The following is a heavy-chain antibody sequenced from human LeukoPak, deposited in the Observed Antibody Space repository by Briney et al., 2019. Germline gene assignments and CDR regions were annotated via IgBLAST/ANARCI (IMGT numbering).Heavy chain of an antibody. Sequence: PGGSLRLSCAASGFTFSSYWMSWVRQAPGKGLEWVANIKQDGSEKYYVDSVKGRFTISRDNAKNSLYLQMNSLRAEDTAVYYCARDGWFGELVVAYWGQGTLVTVSS. D-gene: IGHD3-10*01. CDR1: GFTFSSYW. V-gene: IGHV3-7*01. CDR3: ARDGWFGELVVAY. J-gene: IGHJ4*02. CDR2: IKQDGSEK.